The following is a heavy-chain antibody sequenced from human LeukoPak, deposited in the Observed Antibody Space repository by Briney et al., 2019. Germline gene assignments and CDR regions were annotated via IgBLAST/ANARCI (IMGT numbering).Heavy chain of an antibody. J-gene: IGHJ4*02. CDR2: IRYDGSNK. D-gene: IGHD2-2*02. V-gene: IGHV3-30*02. Sequence: GGSLRLSCAASGFTFSSYGMHWVRQAPGKGLEWVAFIRYDGSNKYYADSVKGRFTISRDNSKNTLYLLMNSLRAEDTAVYYCAKDHPPYQLLYRELDYWGQGTLVTVSS. CDR3: AKDHPPYQLLYRELDY. CDR1: GFTFSSYG.